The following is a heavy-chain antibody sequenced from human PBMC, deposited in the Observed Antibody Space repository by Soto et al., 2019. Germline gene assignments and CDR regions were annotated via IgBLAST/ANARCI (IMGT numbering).Heavy chain of an antibody. CDR2: VYPSNSET. V-gene: IGHV5-51*01. CDR3: ARMYTRESPSDY. J-gene: IGHJ4*02. Sequence: GESLKISCKASGYRVSTYWIGWVRQMPGKGLELMGIVYPSNSETRYSPSFQGQVTISADSSISTVYLQWSSLKASDTAMYYCARMYTRESPSDYWGQGTLVTVSS. CDR1: GYRVSTYW. D-gene: IGHD1-20*01.